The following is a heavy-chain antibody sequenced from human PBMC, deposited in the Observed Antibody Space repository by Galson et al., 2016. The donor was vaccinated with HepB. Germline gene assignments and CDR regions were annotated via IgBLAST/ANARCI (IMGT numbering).Heavy chain of an antibody. CDR1: GFNFSHSN. V-gene: IGHV3-21*06. Sequence: SLRLSCAASGFNFSHSNMNWVRQAPGKGLEWVSSISSSSSFIFYADSLKGRFNISRANAKNSLYLQMNSLSAEDTAVYYCASTPHFSTTHSPHVDWYFDLWGRRTLVTVSS. J-gene: IGHJ2*01. D-gene: IGHD2/OR15-2a*01. CDR3: ASTPHFSTTHSPHVDWYFDL. CDR2: ISSSSSFI.